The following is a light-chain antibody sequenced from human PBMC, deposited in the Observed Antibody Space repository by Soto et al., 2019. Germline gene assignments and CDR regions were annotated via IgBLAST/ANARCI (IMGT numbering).Light chain of an antibody. CDR3: MQPLQSWT. Sequence: IVVTQSPDSLAVSLGERATINCKSSQTILKGSNNKNYLAWYLQKPGQSPQLLIYLGSNRASGVPDRFSGSGSGTDFTLKISRVEAEDVGVYYCMQPLQSWTFGQGTKVDIK. J-gene: IGKJ1*01. CDR1: QTILKGSNNKNY. CDR2: LGS. V-gene: IGKV2-28*01.